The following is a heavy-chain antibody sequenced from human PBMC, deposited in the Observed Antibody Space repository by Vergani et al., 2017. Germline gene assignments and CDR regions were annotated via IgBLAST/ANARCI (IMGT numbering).Heavy chain of an antibody. D-gene: IGHD3-22*01. CDR3: ARDVYYYDSSGYYPELDY. CDR2: IKQDGSEK. V-gene: IGHV3-7*01. J-gene: IGHJ4*02. CDR1: GFTFSSYW. Sequence: EVQLVESGGGLVQPGGSLRLSCAASGFTFSSYWMSWVRQAPGKGLEWVANIKQDGSEKYYVDSVKGRFTISRDNAKNSLYLQMNSLRAEDTAAYYCARDVYYYDSSGYYPELDYWGQGTLVTVSS.